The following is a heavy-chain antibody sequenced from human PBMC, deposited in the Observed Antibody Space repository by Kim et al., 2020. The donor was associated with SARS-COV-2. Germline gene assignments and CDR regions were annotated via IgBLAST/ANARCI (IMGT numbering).Heavy chain of an antibody. J-gene: IGHJ4*02. CDR1: GFTFSSYA. CDR3: ARDTAQQLVDY. D-gene: IGHD6-13*01. V-gene: IGHV3-30*04. CDR2: ISYDGSNK. Sequence: GGSLRLSCAASGFTFSSYAMHWVRQAPGKGLEWVAVISYDGSNKYYADSVKGRFTISRDNSKNTLYLQMNSLRAEDTAVYYCARDTAQQLVDYWGQGTLVTVSS.